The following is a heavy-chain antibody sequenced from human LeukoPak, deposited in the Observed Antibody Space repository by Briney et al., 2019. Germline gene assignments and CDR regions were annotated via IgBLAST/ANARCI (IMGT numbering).Heavy chain of an antibody. D-gene: IGHD3-10*01. CDR3: ARGTVRGVMGY. J-gene: IGHJ4*02. Sequence: GASVKVFCKASGGTFSSYAISWVRQAPGQGLEWMGRIIPILGIANYAQKFQGRVTITADKSTSTAYMELSSLRSEDTAVYYCARGTVRGVMGYWGQGTLVTVSS. CDR2: IIPILGIA. V-gene: IGHV1-69*04. CDR1: GGTFSSYA.